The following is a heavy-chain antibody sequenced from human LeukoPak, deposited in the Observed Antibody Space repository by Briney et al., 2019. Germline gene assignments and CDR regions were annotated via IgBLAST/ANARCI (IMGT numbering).Heavy chain of an antibody. D-gene: IGHD5-18*01. Sequence: GASVKVSCKASGYTFTGYYMHWVRQAPGQGLEWMGWINPNSGGTNYAQKFQGRVTMTKDTSISTAYMELSRLRSDDTAVYYCARATAMDTDGMDVWGQGTTVTVSS. V-gene: IGHV1-2*02. J-gene: IGHJ6*02. CDR1: GYTFTGYY. CDR2: INPNSGGT. CDR3: ARATAMDTDGMDV.